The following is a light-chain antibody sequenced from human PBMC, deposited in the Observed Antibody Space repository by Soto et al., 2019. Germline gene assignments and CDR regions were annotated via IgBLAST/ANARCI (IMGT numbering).Light chain of an antibody. Sequence: DIQLTQSPSFLSASVGDRVTITCRASQGISSYLAWYQQKPGKAPKLLIYAASALQSGVPSRFSGSGSGTEFTLTISSLQPEDFATYYCQQLNIYSSTFGQGTKLEIK. V-gene: IGKV1-9*01. CDR3: QQLNIYSST. J-gene: IGKJ2*01. CDR2: AAS. CDR1: QGISSY.